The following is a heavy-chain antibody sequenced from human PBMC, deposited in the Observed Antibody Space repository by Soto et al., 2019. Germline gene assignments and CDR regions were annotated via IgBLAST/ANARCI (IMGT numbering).Heavy chain of an antibody. CDR2: IYYSGST. D-gene: IGHD6-19*01. Sequence: PPETLPPPSTSSVGSTTISSYYGGWIRQPPGRGLEWIGSIYYSGSTYYNPSLKSRVTISVDTSKNQFSLKLSSVTAADTAVYYCAAGSGWYIGIDYWGQGTLVT. J-gene: IGHJ4*02. CDR3: AAGSGWYIGIDY. CDR1: VGSTTISSYY. V-gene: IGHV4-39*01.